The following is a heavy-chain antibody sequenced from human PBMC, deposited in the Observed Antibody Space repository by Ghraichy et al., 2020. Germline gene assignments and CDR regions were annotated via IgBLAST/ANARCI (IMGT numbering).Heavy chain of an antibody. J-gene: IGHJ4*02. CDR1: GFHFSKYA. Sequence: GESLNISCAASGFHFSKYALHWVRQAPGKGLEWVAVLSYDGSHEYYGDAVKGRVTISRDNSKSTLYLQMDSLRLEDTAVYYCAREPDGFGWTLDFWGQGTLVTVSS. CDR2: LSYDGSHE. D-gene: IGHD3-9*01. V-gene: IGHV3-30*04. CDR3: AREPDGFGWTLDF.